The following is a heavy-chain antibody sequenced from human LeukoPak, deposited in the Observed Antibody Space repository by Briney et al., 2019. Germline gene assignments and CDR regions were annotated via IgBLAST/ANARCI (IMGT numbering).Heavy chain of an antibody. D-gene: IGHD3-22*01. CDR2: ISSSGSTI. V-gene: IGHV3-48*03. CDR3: ARYGNDYYDSSGYPHGPNSHFDY. Sequence: SGGSLRLSCAASGFTFSSYEMNWVRQAPGKGVEWVSYISSSGSTIYYADSVKGRFTISRDNAKNSLYLKMNSLRAEDTAVYYCARYGNDYYDSSGYPHGPNSHFDYWGQGTLVTVSS. CDR1: GFTFSSYE. J-gene: IGHJ4*02.